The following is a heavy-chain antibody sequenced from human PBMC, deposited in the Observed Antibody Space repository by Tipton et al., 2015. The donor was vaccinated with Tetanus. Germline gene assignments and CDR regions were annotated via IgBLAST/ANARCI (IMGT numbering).Heavy chain of an antibody. CDR1: GFTFSSYA. D-gene: IGHD3-16*01. Sequence: SLRLSCAASGFTFSSYAMHWVRQAPGKGLEWVAVISYDGSNKYYADSVKGRFTISRDNSKNTLYLQMNSLRAEDTAVYYCARDWARGDPNDASDIWGQGTMVTVSS. J-gene: IGHJ3*02. CDR3: ARDWARGDPNDASDI. CDR2: ISYDGSNK. V-gene: IGHV3-30-3*01.